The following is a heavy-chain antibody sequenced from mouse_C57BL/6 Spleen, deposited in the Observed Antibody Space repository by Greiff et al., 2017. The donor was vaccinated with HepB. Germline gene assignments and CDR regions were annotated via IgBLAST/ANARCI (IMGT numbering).Heavy chain of an antibody. CDR2: IDPENGDT. D-gene: IGHD1-1*01. V-gene: IGHV14-4*01. J-gene: IGHJ2*01. CDR3: TTPFITTVVADPY. CDR1: GFNIKDDY. Sequence: EVQLQQSGAELVRPGASVKLSCTASGFNIKDDYMHWVKQRPEQGLEWIGWIDPENGDTEYASKFQGKATITADTSSNTAYLQLSSLTSEDTAVYYCTTPFITTVVADPYWGQGTTLTVSS.